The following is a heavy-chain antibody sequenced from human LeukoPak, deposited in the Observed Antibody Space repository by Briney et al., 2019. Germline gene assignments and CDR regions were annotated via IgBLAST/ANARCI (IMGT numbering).Heavy chain of an antibody. D-gene: IGHD6-19*01. J-gene: IGHJ4*02. CDR1: GFDFSNNG. Sequence: GGSLRLSCGASGFDFSNNGMRWARQAPGKGLEWVAFIRYDAANQYYADSVKGRFTISRDNSKNTLYLEMDSLRSEDTAIYHCAKDIAVSDSYFDYWGQGTLVTVTS. CDR2: IRYDAANQ. V-gene: IGHV3-30*02. CDR3: AKDIAVSDSYFDY.